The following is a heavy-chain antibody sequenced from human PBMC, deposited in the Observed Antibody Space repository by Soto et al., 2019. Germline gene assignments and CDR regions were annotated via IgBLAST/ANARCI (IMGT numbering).Heavy chain of an antibody. CDR3: ARAVAHITIFGVVITPHFDY. D-gene: IGHD3-3*01. Sequence: QVQLQQWGAGLLKPSETLSLTCAVYGGSFSGYYWSWIRQPPGKGLEWIGEINHSGSTNYNPSLKSRVTISVDTSKNLFSLKLTSVTAADTAVYYCARAVAHITIFGVVITPHFDYWGQGTLVTVSS. J-gene: IGHJ4*02. V-gene: IGHV4-34*01. CDR1: GGSFSGYY. CDR2: INHSGST.